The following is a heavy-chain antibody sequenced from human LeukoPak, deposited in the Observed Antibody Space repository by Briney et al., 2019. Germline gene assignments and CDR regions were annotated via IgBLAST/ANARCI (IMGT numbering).Heavy chain of an antibody. CDR3: ARDESPTYYYGSGSFRFDP. CDR1: GFTFSSYS. J-gene: IGHJ5*02. V-gene: IGHV3-48*02. D-gene: IGHD3-10*01. Sequence: GGSLRLSCAASGFTFSSYSMNWVRQAPGKGLEWVSYISSSSSTIYYADSVKGRFTISRDNAKNSLYLQMNSLRDEDTAVYYCARDESPTYYYGSGSFRFDPWGQGTLVTVSS. CDR2: ISSSSSTI.